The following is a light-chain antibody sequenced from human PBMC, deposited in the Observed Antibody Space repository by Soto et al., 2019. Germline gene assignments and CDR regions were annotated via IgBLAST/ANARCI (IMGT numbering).Light chain of an antibody. CDR2: WAS. Sequence: DIVMTESPDSLAVYLGERATINCKSSQSVLFSSNNKDYLAWYQQKAGQPPRLLIYWASTRESGVPDRFSGSGSGTDFTLSISSLQAEDVALYYCQQYYSFPLTFGGGT. CDR3: QQYYSFPLT. J-gene: IGKJ4*01. V-gene: IGKV4-1*01. CDR1: QSVLFSSNNKDY.